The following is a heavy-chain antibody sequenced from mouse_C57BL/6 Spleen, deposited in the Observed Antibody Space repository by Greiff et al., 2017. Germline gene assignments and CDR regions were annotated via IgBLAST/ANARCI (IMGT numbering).Heavy chain of an antibody. V-gene: IGHV1-81*01. CDR3: ARGDYSNYPDY. CDR2: IYPRSGNT. CDR1: GYTFTSYG. J-gene: IGHJ2*01. D-gene: IGHD2-5*01. Sequence: QVHVKQSGAELARPGASVKLSCKASGYTFTSYGISWVKQRTGQGLEWIGEIYPRSGNTYYNEKFKGKATLTADKSSSTAYMELRSLTSEDSAVYFCARGDYSNYPDYWGQGTTLTVSS.